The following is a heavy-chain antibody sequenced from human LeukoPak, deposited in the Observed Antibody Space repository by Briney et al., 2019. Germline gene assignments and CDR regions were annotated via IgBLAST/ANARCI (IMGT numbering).Heavy chain of an antibody. D-gene: IGHD3-22*01. CDR3: VKDIGPLTYDYDRSAYSGAFDY. CDR2: ISWNSDPI. V-gene: IGHV3-9*01. J-gene: IGHJ4*02. CDR1: GFSFNDYA. Sequence: GGSLRLSCAASGFSFNDYAMHWVRQGPGKGLEWVSSISWNSDPIAYADSVMGRFTISRDNAKKSLYLQMNSLRAEDTALYYRVKDIGPLTYDYDRSAYSGAFDYWGQGTLVTVSS.